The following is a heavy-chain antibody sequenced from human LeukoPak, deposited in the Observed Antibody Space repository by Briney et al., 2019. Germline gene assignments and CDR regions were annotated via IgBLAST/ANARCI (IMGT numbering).Heavy chain of an antibody. D-gene: IGHD3-22*01. CDR3: AGYDSRASFDV. J-gene: IGHJ6*04. V-gene: IGHV4-39*07. Sequence: KSSETLSLTCTVSGGSISSNTYYWGWIRQPPGKGLEWIGSIYYSGSTYYNPSLKSRVTMSVDTSKNQFSLKLSSVTAADTAVYYCAGYDSRASFDVWGKGTTVTISS. CDR1: GGSISSNTYY. CDR2: IYYSGST.